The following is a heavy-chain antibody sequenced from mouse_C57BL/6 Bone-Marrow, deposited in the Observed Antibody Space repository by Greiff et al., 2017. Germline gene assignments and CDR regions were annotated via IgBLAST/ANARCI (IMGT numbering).Heavy chain of an antibody. CDR3: ARQVTTVVARAWFAY. J-gene: IGHJ3*01. D-gene: IGHD1-1*01. CDR1: GFTFSSYG. Sequence: EVHLVESGGDLVKPGGSLKLSCAASGFTFSSYGMSWVRQTPDKRLEWVATISSGGSYTYYPDSVKGRFTISRDNAKNTLYLQMSSLKSEDTAMYYCARQVTTVVARAWFAYWGQGTLVTVSA. CDR2: ISSGGSYT. V-gene: IGHV5-6*01.